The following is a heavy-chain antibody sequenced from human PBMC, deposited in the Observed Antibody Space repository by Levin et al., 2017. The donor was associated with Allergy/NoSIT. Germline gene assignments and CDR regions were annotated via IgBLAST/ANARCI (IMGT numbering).Heavy chain of an antibody. V-gene: IGHV3-23*01. D-gene: IGHD6-6*01. CDR2: ITISGSTT. CDR1: GFTFSNYA. Sequence: GGSLRLSCAASGFTFSNYALNWVRQAPGKGLEWISVITISGSTTYYADSVKGRFTISRDNSKKTLYLQMNSLRAEDTALYYCAKGSPTIAARDDALDIWGQGTMVTVSS. J-gene: IGHJ3*02. CDR3: AKGSPTIAARDDALDI.